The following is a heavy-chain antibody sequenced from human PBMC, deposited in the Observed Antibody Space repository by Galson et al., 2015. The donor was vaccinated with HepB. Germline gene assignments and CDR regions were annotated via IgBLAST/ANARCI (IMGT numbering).Heavy chain of an antibody. Sequence: SLRLSCAASGFTFSSYGVHWVRQAPGKGLEWVAFISYDGSNKYYVDSVKGRFTISRDNSKNTLFLQMNSLRVEDTAVYYCAKDRQGTVTLMSDWGQGTLVTVSS. J-gene: IGHJ4*02. V-gene: IGHV3-30*18. CDR2: ISYDGSNK. CDR3: AKDRQGTVTLMSD. D-gene: IGHD4-17*01. CDR1: GFTFSSYG.